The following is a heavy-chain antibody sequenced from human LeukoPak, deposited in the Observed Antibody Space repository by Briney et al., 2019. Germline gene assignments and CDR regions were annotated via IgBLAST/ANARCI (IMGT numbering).Heavy chain of an antibody. J-gene: IGHJ4*02. Sequence: SETLSLTCTVSGGSISSYYLSWIRQPPGKGLEWIGYIYHSGDTKYNPSLKSRVTISVDTSKNQFSLTLRSVTAADTAVYYCSREGYSGHDFIYWGQGALVTVAS. D-gene: IGHD5-12*01. CDR3: SREGYSGHDFIY. V-gene: IGHV4-59*01. CDR2: IYHSGDT. CDR1: GGSISSYY.